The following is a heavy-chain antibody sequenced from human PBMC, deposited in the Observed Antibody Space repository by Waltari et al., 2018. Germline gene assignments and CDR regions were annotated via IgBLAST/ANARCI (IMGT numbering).Heavy chain of an antibody. J-gene: IGHJ4*02. D-gene: IGHD2-21*02. V-gene: IGHV3-21*01. CDR3: ARRFCSGGDCYWIFDF. Sequence: EVQLVESGGGLVKPGGSLRLSCVASGVNSAYSRLTWVRQDPGKGLEWVSSISSSSAYIYYADSVKGRFTVSRDNARNSLYLQMNSLRAEDSGLYYCARRFCSGGDCYWIFDFWGQGTLVTVSS. CDR1: GVNSAYSR. CDR2: ISSSSAYI.